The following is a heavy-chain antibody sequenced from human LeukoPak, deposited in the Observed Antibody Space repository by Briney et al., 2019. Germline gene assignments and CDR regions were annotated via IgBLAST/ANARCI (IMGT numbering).Heavy chain of an antibody. D-gene: IGHD2-15*01. V-gene: IGHV1-69*05. Sequence: SVKVSCKASGGTFSSYAISWVRQAPGQGLEWMGGIIPIFGTANYAQKFQGGVTITTDESTSTAYMELSSLRSEDTAVYYCARDCSGGSCYSNYYFDYWGQGTLVTVSS. CDR1: GGTFSSYA. CDR2: IIPIFGTA. CDR3: ARDCSGGSCYSNYYFDY. J-gene: IGHJ4*02.